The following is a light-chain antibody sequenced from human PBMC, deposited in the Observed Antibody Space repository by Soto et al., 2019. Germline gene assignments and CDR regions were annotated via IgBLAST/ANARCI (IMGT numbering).Light chain of an antibody. CDR1: SSNIGSNY. CDR3: AAWDDSLSGVV. J-gene: IGLJ2*01. V-gene: IGLV1-47*01. Sequence: QSVLTQPPSASGTPGQRVTISGSGSSSNIGSNYVFWYQHLPGTAPKRLIYRNNQRPSGVPDRFSGSKSGTSASLAISGLRSEDETDYYWAAWDDSLSGVVFGGGTKVTVL. CDR2: RNN.